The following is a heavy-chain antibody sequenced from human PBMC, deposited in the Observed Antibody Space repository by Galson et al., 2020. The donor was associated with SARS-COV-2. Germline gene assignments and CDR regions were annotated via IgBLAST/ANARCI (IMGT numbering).Heavy chain of an antibody. Sequence: GESLKIYCKGSGYSFNTHWIGWVRQMPGKGLEWLGIIYPGDSDTRYSPSFQGQVTMSVHKSISTAYLQLSSLKASDTATYYCARHFGQWLGDRGCDIWGEGTMVTVAS. J-gene: IGHJ3*02. CDR3: ARHFGQWLGDRGCDI. CDR1: GYSFNTHW. CDR2: IYPGDSDT. D-gene: IGHD6-19*01. V-gene: IGHV5-51*01.